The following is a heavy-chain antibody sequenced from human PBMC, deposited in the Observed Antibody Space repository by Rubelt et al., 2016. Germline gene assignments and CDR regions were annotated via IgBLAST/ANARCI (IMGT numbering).Heavy chain of an antibody. J-gene: IGHJ6*02. CDR3: VAEVVNYHGMDV. CDR2: IYSSGRT. Sequence: QVQLQESGPGLVKPSETLSLTCTVSGGSITPYYWSWIRQPPGKSLEWVGYIYSSGRTNYNPSLNSRLTISVDTSNNQFSLKLTSMTAADTAVYYCVAEVVNYHGMDVWGQGTTVTVSS. V-gene: IGHV4-4*08. CDR1: GGSITPYY.